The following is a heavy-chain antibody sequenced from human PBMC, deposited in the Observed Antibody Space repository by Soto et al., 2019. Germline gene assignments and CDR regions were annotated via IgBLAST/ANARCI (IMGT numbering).Heavy chain of an antibody. Sequence: VQLQESGPGLVKPSGTLSLTCAVSGGSISSSNWWRWVRQPPGKGLEWIGEMYHSGSTNHNPSLKSRVTISVDKSKNQFSLKLSSVTAADTAVYYCARAHCSGGSCYSVQHWFDPWGQGTLVTVSS. D-gene: IGHD2-15*01. CDR3: ARAHCSGGSCYSVQHWFDP. CDR2: MYHSGST. CDR1: GGSISSSNW. V-gene: IGHV4-4*02. J-gene: IGHJ5*02.